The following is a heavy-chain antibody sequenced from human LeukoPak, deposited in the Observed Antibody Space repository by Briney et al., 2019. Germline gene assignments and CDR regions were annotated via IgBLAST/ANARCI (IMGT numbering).Heavy chain of an antibody. J-gene: IGHJ6*03. V-gene: IGHV4-34*01. Sequence: SETLSLTCAVYGGSFSGYYWSWIRQPPGKGLEWIGEINHSGSTNYNPSLKSRLTISVDTSKNQFSLKLSSVTAADTAVYYCARSPPWVPSYMDVWGKGTTVTISS. CDR2: INHSGST. CDR1: GGSFSGYY. CDR3: ARSPPWVPSYMDV. D-gene: IGHD3-10*01.